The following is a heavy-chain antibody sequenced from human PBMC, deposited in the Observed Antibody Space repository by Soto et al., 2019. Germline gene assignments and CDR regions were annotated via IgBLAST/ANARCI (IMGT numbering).Heavy chain of an antibody. V-gene: IGHV4-59*08. CDR2: IYYSGST. CDR3: ARVGVGATTFDY. Sequence: SETLSLTCTVSGGSISSYYWSCIRQPPGKGLEWIGYIYYSGSTYYNPSLKSRVTISVDTSKNQFSLKLSSVTAADTAVYYCARVGVGATTFDYWGQGTLVTVS. D-gene: IGHD1-26*01. J-gene: IGHJ4*02. CDR1: GGSISSYY.